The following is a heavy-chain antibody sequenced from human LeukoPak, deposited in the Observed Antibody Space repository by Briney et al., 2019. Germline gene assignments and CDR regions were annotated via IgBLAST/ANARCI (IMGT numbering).Heavy chain of an antibody. Sequence: SETLSLTCTVSGGSISSATYYWNWIRQPAGKGLEWIGRIYTSGSTNYNPSLKSRVTISVDTSKNQFSLKLSSVTAADTAVYYCARQMWSVNWFDPWGQGTLVTVSS. CDR2: IYTSGST. CDR1: GGSISSATYY. CDR3: ARQMWSVNWFDP. J-gene: IGHJ5*02. D-gene: IGHD2-21*01. V-gene: IGHV4-61*02.